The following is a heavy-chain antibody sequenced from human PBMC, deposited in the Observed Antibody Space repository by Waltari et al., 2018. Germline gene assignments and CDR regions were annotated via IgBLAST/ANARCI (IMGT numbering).Heavy chain of an antibody. J-gene: IGHJ4*02. V-gene: IGHV3-23*01. CDR3: AKHKGSSGGFFDY. Sequence: EVQLLEVGGGLVQPGGPRRPSGDASGSPFRSNAMSWVRQAPGKGLEWVSVISGSADITYYADSVKGRFTISRDNSKNTLYLQMNSLRAEDTAVYYCAKHKGSSGGFFDYWGQGTLVTVSS. CDR2: ISGSADIT. D-gene: IGHD6-6*01. CDR1: GSPFRSNA.